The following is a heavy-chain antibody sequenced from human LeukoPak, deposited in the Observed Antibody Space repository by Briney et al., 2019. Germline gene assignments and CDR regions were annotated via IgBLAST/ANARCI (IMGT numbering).Heavy chain of an antibody. V-gene: IGHV3-21*01. J-gene: IGHJ3*02. CDR2: ISSSSSYI. Sequence: GGSLRLSCAASGFTFSSYSMNWVRQAPGKGLEWVSSISSSSSYIYYADSVKGRFTISRDNAKNSLYPQMNSLRAEDTAVYYCARSYYDILTGYAPGAFDIWGQGTMVTVSS. CDR3: ARSYYDILTGYAPGAFDI. CDR1: GFTFSSYS. D-gene: IGHD3-9*01.